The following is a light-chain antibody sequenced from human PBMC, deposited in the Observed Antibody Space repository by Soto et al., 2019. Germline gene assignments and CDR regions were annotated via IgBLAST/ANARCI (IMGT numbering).Light chain of an antibody. CDR1: QSVGSNY. J-gene: IGKJ2*01. V-gene: IGKV3-20*01. CDR2: GAS. Sequence: ETVLTQSPGTLSLSPGERATLSCRASQSVGSNYLAWYQQKPGQAPRLLIYGASSLATGIPDRFSGSGSGTAFTLTISRLEPEDFAVYYCQQHDSSPYTFGQGTKLEIK. CDR3: QQHDSSPYT.